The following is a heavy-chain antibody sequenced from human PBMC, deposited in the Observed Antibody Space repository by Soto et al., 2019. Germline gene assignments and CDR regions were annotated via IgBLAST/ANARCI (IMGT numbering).Heavy chain of an antibody. V-gene: IGHV3-23*01. D-gene: IGHD3-10*01. CDR2: ISSTAGRTS. J-gene: IGHJ6*02. Sequence: LRLSCATSGFTFNTYPMTWVRQAPGKGLEWVSSISSTAGRTSSYADSVKGRFAISRDFSDNTVYLQMNNLRVDGTAVYFCAKGVLSFHYGMEVWGQGTTVTV. CDR1: GFTFNTYP. CDR3: AKGVLSFHYGMEV.